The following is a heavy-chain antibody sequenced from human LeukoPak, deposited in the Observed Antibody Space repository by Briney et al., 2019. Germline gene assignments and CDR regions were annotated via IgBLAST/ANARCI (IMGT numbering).Heavy chain of an antibody. Sequence: PSETLSLTCTVSGGSISSYYWSWIRQPAGKGLEWIGRIDSSGNTNYNPSLKSRITVSVDTSKNQVSLKLSSVTAAVTAVYYCASNSSSSGYFFDCWGQGTLVTVSS. CDR1: GGSISSYY. J-gene: IGHJ4*02. D-gene: IGHD6-6*01. V-gene: IGHV4-4*07. CDR2: IDSSGNT. CDR3: ASNSSSSGYFFDC.